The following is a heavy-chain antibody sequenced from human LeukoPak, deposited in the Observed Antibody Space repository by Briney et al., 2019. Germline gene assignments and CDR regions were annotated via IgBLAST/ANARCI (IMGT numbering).Heavy chain of an antibody. CDR3: ASLIGDYYSRPWYFDL. V-gene: IGHV5-51*01. D-gene: IGHD2-21*02. CDR1: GYSFTSYW. CDR2: IYPGDSDT. J-gene: IGHJ2*01. Sequence: GESLKISCKGSGYSFTSYWIGWVRQMPGKGLEWMGIIYPGDSDTRYSPSFQGQVTISADKSISTAYLQWSSLKASDTAMYYCASLIGDYYSRPWYFDLWGRGTLVTVSS.